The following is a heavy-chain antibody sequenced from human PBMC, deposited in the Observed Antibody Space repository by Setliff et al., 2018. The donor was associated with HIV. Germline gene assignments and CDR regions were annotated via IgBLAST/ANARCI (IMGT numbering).Heavy chain of an antibody. Sequence: SETLSLTCTVSGDSISTYCWIWIRQPPGKGLEWIGSIYFTGSSDNNPSLKSRVTLSVDTSKHQFSLKLSSVTAADTAVYYCARVQMAYAAFDVWGQGTMVTVSS. J-gene: IGHJ3*01. D-gene: IGHD4-17*01. CDR1: GDSISTYC. CDR3: ARVQMAYAAFDV. V-gene: IGHV4-59*01. CDR2: IYFTGSS.